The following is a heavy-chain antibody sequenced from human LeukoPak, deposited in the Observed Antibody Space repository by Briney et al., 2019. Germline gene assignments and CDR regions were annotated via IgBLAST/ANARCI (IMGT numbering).Heavy chain of an antibody. CDR1: GFTFSSYA. CDR2: IKQDGSEK. D-gene: IGHD6-13*01. V-gene: IGHV3-7*01. Sequence: GGSLRLSCAASGFTFSSYAMSWVRQAPGKGLEWVANIKQDGSEKYYVDSVKGRFTISRDNTKNSLFPQMNSLRAEDTAVYYCARRYCYRSSCSGFDYWGRGTLVTVSS. CDR3: ARRYCYRSSCSGFDY. J-gene: IGHJ4*02.